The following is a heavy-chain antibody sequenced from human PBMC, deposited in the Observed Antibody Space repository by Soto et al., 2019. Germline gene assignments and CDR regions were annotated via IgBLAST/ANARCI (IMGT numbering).Heavy chain of an antibody. CDR2: IWYDGSNK. D-gene: IGHD3-9*01. Sequence: GGSLRLSCAASGFTFSSYGMHWVRQAPGKGLEWVAVIWYDGSNKYYADSVKGRFTISRDNSKNTLYLQMNSLRAEDTAVYYCARDDGFANYDISRGEYYYYGMDVWGQGTTVTVSS. J-gene: IGHJ6*02. CDR1: GFTFSSYG. V-gene: IGHV3-33*01. CDR3: ARDDGFANYDISRGEYYYYGMDV.